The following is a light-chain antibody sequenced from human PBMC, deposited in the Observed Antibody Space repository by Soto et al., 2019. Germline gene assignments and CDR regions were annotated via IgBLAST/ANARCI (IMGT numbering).Light chain of an antibody. CDR3: SSYTSGSRYV. J-gene: IGLJ1*01. CDR1: SSDVGGYNY. CDR2: DVS. V-gene: IGLV2-14*03. Sequence: QSVLTQPASVSGSPGQSITISCTGTSSDVGGYNYVSWYQQHPGKAPKLMIYDVSNRPSGVSNRFSGSKSDNTASLTISGLQAEDEADYYCSSYTSGSRYVFGTGTKVTVL.